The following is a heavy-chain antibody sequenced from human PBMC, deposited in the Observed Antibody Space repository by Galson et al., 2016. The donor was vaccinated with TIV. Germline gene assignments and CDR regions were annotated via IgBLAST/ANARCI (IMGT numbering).Heavy chain of an antibody. CDR3: SRFTWDVRAFEN. J-gene: IGHJ3*02. D-gene: IGHD1-26*01. Sequence: CAISGDSVSSNSGAWNWLRQSPSRGLEWLGWAYHNSKWFNDYATSVKSRIIIISDTSKNQVSLQINSVTPEDTAVYYCSRFTWDVRAFENWGQGTIVTVSS. CDR2: AYHNSKWFN. CDR1: GDSVSSNSGA. V-gene: IGHV6-1*01.